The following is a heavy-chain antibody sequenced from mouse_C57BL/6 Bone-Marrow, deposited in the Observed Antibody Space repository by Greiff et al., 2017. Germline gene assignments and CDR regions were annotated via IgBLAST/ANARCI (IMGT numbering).Heavy chain of an antibody. CDR1: GYTFTDYY. D-gene: IGHD2-1*01. CDR2: INPYNGGT. Sequence: EVQLQQSGPVLVKPGASVKMSCKASGYTFTDYYMNWVKQSHGKSLEWIGVINPYNGGTSYNQKFKGKATLTVDKSSSTAYMELNSLTSEDSAVYYCAREGIYYGNPYYFDYWRQGTTLTVSS. CDR3: AREGIYYGNPYYFDY. J-gene: IGHJ2*01. V-gene: IGHV1-19*01.